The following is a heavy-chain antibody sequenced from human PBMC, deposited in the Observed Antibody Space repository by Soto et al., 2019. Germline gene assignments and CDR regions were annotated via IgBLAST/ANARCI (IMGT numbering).Heavy chain of an antibody. CDR1: GFTFTSSA. CDR3: ARNRVGVPRWLVGPFDY. D-gene: IGHD6-19*01. CDR2: IVVGSGNT. Sequence: SVKVSCKASGFTFTSSAVQWVRQARGQRLEWIGWIVVGSGNTNYAQKFQERVTITRDMSTSTAYMELRSLKSDDTAIYYCARNRVGVPRWLVGPFDYWGQGTLVTVSS. V-gene: IGHV1-58*01. J-gene: IGHJ4*02.